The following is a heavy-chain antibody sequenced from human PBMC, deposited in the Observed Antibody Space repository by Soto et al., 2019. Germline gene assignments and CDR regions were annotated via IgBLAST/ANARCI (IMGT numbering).Heavy chain of an antibody. CDR1: GGTFSSYA. CDR3: ARMRYDSSGYYQPSYYFDY. Sequence: QVQLVQSGVEVKKPGSSVKVSCKASGGTFSSYAISWVRQAPGQGLEWMGGIIPIFGTANYAQKFQGRVTITADESTSTAYMELSSLRSEDTAVYYCARMRYDSSGYYQPSYYFDYWGQGTLVTVSS. CDR2: IIPIFGTA. V-gene: IGHV1-69*01. J-gene: IGHJ4*02. D-gene: IGHD3-22*01.